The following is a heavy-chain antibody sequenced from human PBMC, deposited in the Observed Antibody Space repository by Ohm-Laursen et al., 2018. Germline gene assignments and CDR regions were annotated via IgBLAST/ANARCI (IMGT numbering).Heavy chain of an antibody. CDR1: GDSFNNYF. J-gene: IGHJ4*02. CDR3: AYGSGSYLGH. V-gene: IGHV4-4*07. D-gene: IGHD3-10*01. CDR2: ISNTGTT. Sequence: TLSLTCTVSGDSFNNYFWSWIRQPAGKGLEWIGRISNTGTTNYNPSLRSRVTMSLDTAKNQFSLKLSSVTAADTAVYYCAYGSGSYLGHWGQGTLVTVSS.